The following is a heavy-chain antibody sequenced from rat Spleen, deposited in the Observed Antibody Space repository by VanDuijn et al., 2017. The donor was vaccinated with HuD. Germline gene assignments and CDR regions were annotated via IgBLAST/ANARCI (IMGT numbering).Heavy chain of an antibody. Sequence: EVHLVESGGGLVQPGRSLKLSCAASGFPFSDHYMAWVRQAPTKGLEWVASISYDGDNTYYRDSVKGRFSISRDNAKSSLYLQMYSLRSEDTATYYCARPSYADWFADWGQGTLVTVSS. CDR2: ISYDGDNT. J-gene: IGHJ3*01. V-gene: IGHV5-20*01. CDR1: GFPFSDHY. D-gene: IGHD1-11*01. CDR3: ARPSYADWFAD.